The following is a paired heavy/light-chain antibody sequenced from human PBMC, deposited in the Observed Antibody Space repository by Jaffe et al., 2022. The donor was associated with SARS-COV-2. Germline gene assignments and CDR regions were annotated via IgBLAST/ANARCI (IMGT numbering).Light chain of an antibody. V-gene: IGLV1-44*01. CDR2: STT. J-gene: IGLJ2*01. CDR1: DSNIGSYT. CDR3: ASWDASLNGPV. Sequence: QSLLTQPPSASGTPGQRVTISCSGSDSNIGSYTVNWYQQIPGTAPKLLIYSTTHRPSGVPDRFSGSNSGTLASLAISGLQSEDEADYFCASWDASLNGPVFGGGTKLTVL.
Heavy chain of an antibody. J-gene: IGHJ4*02. V-gene: IGHV3-30-3*01. Sequence: QVQLVESGGGVVQPGRSLRLSCTASGFTFSDFTMHWVRQAPGKGLEWVALMSFDRSNKFYTDSVQGRFTISRDNSKNTLFLQMNSLRPEDTAVYYCARGGKKLLLFGELHFWGQGTLVTVSP. CDR3: ARGGKKLLLFGELHF. CDR1: GFTFSDFT. D-gene: IGHD3-10*01. CDR2: MSFDRSNK.